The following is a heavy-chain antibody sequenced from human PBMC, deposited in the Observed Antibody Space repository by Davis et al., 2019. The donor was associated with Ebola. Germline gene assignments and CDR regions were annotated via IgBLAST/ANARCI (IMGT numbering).Heavy chain of an antibody. J-gene: IGHJ3*02. CDR3: ARDIVTYDFWSGGAFDI. CDR1: GFTFSSYA. D-gene: IGHD3-3*01. V-gene: IGHV3-30-3*01. CDR2: ISYDGSNK. Sequence: PGGSLRLSCAASGFTFSSYAMHWVRQAPGKGLEWVAVISYDGSNKYYADSVKGRFTISRDNSKNTLYLQMNSLRAEDTAVYYCARDIVTYDFWSGGAFDIWGQGTMVTVSS.